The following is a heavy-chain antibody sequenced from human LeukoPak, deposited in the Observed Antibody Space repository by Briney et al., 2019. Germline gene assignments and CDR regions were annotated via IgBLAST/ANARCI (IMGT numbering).Heavy chain of an antibody. Sequence: ASVKVSCKASGGTFSSYAISWVRQAPGQGLEWMGRIIPILGIANYAQKFQGRVTITADKSTSTAYMELSSLRSEDTAVYYCARPSNYDFWMGYDTLFDYWGQGTLVTVSS. CDR3: ARPSNYDFWMGYDTLFDY. J-gene: IGHJ4*02. CDR1: GGTFSSYA. V-gene: IGHV1-69*04. CDR2: IIPILGIA. D-gene: IGHD3-3*01.